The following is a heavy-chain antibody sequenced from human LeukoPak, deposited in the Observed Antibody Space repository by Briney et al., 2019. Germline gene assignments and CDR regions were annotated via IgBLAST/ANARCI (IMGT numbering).Heavy chain of an antibody. J-gene: IGHJ4*02. CDR1: GFTFNTYI. Sequence: GGSLRLSCAASGFTFNTYIMHWVRQAPGKGLEWVAIISDDGNNKYYADSVKGRFTISRDNSKNTLYLQMNSLRPEDTAVYYCARDGLSSWYLGDLDYWGQGTLVPVSS. D-gene: IGHD6-13*01. CDR2: ISDDGNNK. CDR3: ARDGLSSWYLGDLDY. V-gene: IGHV3-30-3*01.